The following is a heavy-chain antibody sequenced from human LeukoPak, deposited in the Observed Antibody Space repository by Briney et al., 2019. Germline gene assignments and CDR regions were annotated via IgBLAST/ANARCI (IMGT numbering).Heavy chain of an antibody. J-gene: IGHJ4*02. CDR1: GFIFNSYA. V-gene: IGHV3-23*01. Sequence: PGGSLRLSCAASGFIFNSYAMAWVRQGPEKGLEWVSSITDSGIRTYYADSVKGRFTISRDNSKNTPFLQMNSLRAEDTAVYYCAKGSRGSYDYWGQGTLVTVSS. D-gene: IGHD1-26*01. CDR3: AKGSRGSYDY. CDR2: ITDSGIRT.